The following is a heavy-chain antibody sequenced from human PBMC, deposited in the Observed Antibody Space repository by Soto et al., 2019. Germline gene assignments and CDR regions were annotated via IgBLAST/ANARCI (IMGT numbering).Heavy chain of an antibody. V-gene: IGHV3-7*01. CDR1: GFTFSSYW. CDR3: ARGPDYDVWSGNYRGPFAS. D-gene: IGHD3-3*01. J-gene: IGHJ4*02. CDR2: RRQDGSXX. Sequence: GGSLRLSCADSGFTFSSYWMTWVRQAPGKGLEWVATRRQDGSXXXXXXXXXXXXXISRDNAKKSLDLQMNSLRAEDTAVYYCARGPDYDVWSGNYRGPFASWGQGTLVTVSS.